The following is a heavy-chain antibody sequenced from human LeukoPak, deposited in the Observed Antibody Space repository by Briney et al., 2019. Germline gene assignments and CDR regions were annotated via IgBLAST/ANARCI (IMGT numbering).Heavy chain of an antibody. CDR2: IKSKTDGGTT. Sequence: PGGSLRLSCAASGFTFSNAWMSWVRQAPGKGLEWVGRIKSKTDGGTTDYAAPVKGRFTISRDDSKNTLYLQMNSLRAEDTAVYYCAKDPLTNSRLLWDGRDWFDPWGQGTLVTVSS. J-gene: IGHJ5*02. CDR3: AKDPLTNSRLLWDGRDWFDP. D-gene: IGHD3-10*01. V-gene: IGHV3-15*01. CDR1: GFTFSNAW.